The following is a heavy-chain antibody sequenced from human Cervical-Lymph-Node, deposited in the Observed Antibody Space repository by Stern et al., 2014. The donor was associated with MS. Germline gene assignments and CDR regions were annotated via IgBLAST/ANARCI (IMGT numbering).Heavy chain of an antibody. V-gene: IGHV5-51*03. Sequence: EVQLVQSGAEVKKPGESLRISCRLSGDSFSTYAIAWVRQMPGKGLEWIGMFYPSDSDIRYSPSFQGQVSISADQSISTAYLQWISLKASDSAIYYCASSLDADYIGYFDSWGQGTLVTVSS. J-gene: IGHJ4*02. CDR1: GDSFSTYA. D-gene: IGHD4-11*01. CDR2: FYPSDSDI. CDR3: ASSLDADYIGYFDS.